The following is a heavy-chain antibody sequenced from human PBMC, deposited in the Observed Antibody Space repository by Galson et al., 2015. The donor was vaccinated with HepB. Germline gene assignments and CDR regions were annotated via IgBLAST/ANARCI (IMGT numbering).Heavy chain of an antibody. CDR1: GFTVSSNY. CDR3: ARVGGIAVAGPDRGRYFDY. J-gene: IGHJ4*02. Sequence: SPRLSCAASGFTVSSNYMSWVRQAPGKGLEWVSVIYSGGSTYYADSVKGRFTISRDNSKNTLYLQMNSLRAEDTAVYYCARVGGIAVAGPDRGRYFDYWGQGTLVTVSS. CDR2: IYSGGST. D-gene: IGHD6-19*01. V-gene: IGHV3-66*01.